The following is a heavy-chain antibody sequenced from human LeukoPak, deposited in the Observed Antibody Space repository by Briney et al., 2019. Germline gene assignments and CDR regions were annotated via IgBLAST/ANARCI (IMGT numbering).Heavy chain of an antibody. CDR1: GFTFSNYD. CDR3: ARRLGYCSSTSCYHFDY. Sequence: GGSLRLSCAASGFTFSNYDMHWVRQATGKGLEWVSGIGTAGDIYYPGSVKGRFTISRENAKNSLYLQMNSLRAADTAVYYCARRLGYCSSTSCYHFDYWGQGTLVTVSS. CDR2: IGTAGDI. D-gene: IGHD2-2*01. J-gene: IGHJ4*02. V-gene: IGHV3-13*01.